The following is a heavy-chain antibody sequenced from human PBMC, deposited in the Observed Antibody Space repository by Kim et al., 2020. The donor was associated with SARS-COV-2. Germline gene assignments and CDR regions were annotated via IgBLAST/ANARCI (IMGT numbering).Heavy chain of an antibody. CDR2: IWYDGSNK. V-gene: IGHV3-33*01. D-gene: IGHD4-17*01. CDR1: GFTFSSYG. Sequence: GGSLRLSCAASGFTFSSYGMHWVRQAPGKGLEWVAVIWYDGSNKYYADSVKGRFTISRDNSKNTLYLQMNSLRAEDTAVYYCARALGEGGDYYYYYGMDVWGQGTTVTVSS. J-gene: IGHJ6*02. CDR3: ARALGEGGDYYYYYGMDV.